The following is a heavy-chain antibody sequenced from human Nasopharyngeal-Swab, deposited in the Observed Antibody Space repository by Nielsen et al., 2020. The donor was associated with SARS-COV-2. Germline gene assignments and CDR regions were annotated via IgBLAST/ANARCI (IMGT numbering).Heavy chain of an antibody. D-gene: IGHD5-24*01. CDR2: ISSSSSYI. V-gene: IGHV3-21*01. CDR3: ARVEMATITTSYYYYYGMDV. J-gene: IGHJ6*02. CDR1: GFTFSSYS. Sequence: GGSLRLSCAASGFTFSSYSMNWVRQAPGKGLEWVSSISSSSSYIYYADSVKGRFTISRDNAKNSLCLQMNSLRAEDTAVYYCARVEMATITTSYYYYYGMDVWGQGTTVTVSS.